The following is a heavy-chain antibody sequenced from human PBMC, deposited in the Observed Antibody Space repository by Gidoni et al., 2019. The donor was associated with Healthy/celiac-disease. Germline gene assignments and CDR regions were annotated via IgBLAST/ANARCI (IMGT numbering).Heavy chain of an antibody. CDR3: TREYIAARPYYFDY. CDR1: GFPFGDYA. D-gene: IGHD6-6*01. V-gene: IGHV3-49*05. CDR2: IRSKAYGGKT. Sequence: EVQLVESGGGLVKPGRSLRISCTASGFPFGDYAMSWFRQAPGKGLEWVGFIRSKAYGGKTEYAASVKGRFTISRDDSKSIAYLQMNSLKTEDTAVYYCTREYIAARPYYFDYWGQGTLVTVSS. J-gene: IGHJ4*02.